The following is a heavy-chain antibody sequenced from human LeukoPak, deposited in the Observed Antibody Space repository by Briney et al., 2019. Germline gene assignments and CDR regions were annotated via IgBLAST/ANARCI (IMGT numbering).Heavy chain of an antibody. Sequence: PGRSLRLSCAASRFTFDDYAMHWVRQAPGKGLEWVSGISWNSDIIGYADSVKGRFTISRDNAKNSLYLQMNSLRAEDTALYYCAKGRSSGWPVDYWGQGTLVTVSS. CDR1: RFTFDDYA. CDR3: AKGRSSGWPVDY. CDR2: ISWNSDII. V-gene: IGHV3-9*01. D-gene: IGHD6-19*01. J-gene: IGHJ4*02.